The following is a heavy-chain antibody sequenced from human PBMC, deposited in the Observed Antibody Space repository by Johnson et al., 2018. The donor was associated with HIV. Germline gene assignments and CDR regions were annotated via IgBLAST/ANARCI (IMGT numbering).Heavy chain of an antibody. V-gene: IGHV3-30*04. CDR3: AKNNEEWDVLPVDGFDR. CDR2: ISSDGDNA. J-gene: IGHJ3*02. D-gene: IGHD1-26*01. Sequence: QVQLVESGGGVVQPGRSLRLSCAASGFTFSSYAMHWVRQAPGKGLEWVAVISSDGDNAYYADSVVKGRFIISRDNSKNTLYLQMNSLRTDDTAVYYCAKNNEEWDVLPVDGFDRWGQGTLITVSA. CDR1: GFTFSSYA.